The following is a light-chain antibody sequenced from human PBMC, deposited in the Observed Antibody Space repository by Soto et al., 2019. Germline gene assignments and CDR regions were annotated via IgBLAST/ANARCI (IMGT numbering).Light chain of an antibody. CDR2: DAS. J-gene: IGKJ2*01. V-gene: IGKV1-33*01. CDR3: QQYDNLLPYT. CDR1: RDISVY. Sequence: DIQMTQSPSSLSASVGDRVTITCQASRDISVYLNWYQQKPGKPPKLLVYDASNLQTGVPSRFSGSGSGTHFTFTISSLQPEDIATYYCQQYDNLLPYTFGQGTKLEIK.